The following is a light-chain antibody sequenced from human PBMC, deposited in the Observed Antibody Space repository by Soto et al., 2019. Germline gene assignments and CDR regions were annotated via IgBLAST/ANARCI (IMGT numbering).Light chain of an antibody. CDR3: SSYSSSSPVYV. CDR1: NSDVGRYNF. J-gene: IGLJ1*01. V-gene: IGLV2-14*01. CDR2: EVD. Sequence: QSVLTQPASVSGSPGQSITISCTGTNSDVGRYNFVSWYQHHPGEAPKLLISEVDNRPSGISNRFSGSKSGNTASLTISGLQAEDDADYYCSSYSSSSPVYVFGSGTKLTVL.